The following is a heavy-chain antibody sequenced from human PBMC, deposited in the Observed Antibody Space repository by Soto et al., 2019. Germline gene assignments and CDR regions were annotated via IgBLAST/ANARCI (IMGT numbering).Heavy chain of an antibody. V-gene: IGHV3-21*01. CDR1: GFTFSSYS. CDR3: AREYYYDSSGTSEGDY. CDR2: ISSSSSYI. D-gene: IGHD3-22*01. J-gene: IGHJ4*02. Sequence: GGSLRLSCAASGFTFSSYSMNWVRQAPGKGLEWVSSISSSSSYIYYADSVKGRFTISRDNAKSSLYLQMNSLRAEGTAVYYCAREYYYDSSGTSEGDYWGQGTLVTVSS.